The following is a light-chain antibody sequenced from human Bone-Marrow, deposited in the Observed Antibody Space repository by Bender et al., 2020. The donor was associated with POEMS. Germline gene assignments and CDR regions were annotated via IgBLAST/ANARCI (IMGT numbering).Light chain of an antibody. CDR1: GSNIGHYN. V-gene: IGLV1-44*01. J-gene: IGLJ1*01. CDR3: SSYTSSNTYV. CDR2: SNT. Sequence: QSVLIQPPSASETPGRNVTISCSGSGSNIGHYNVNWYQQLPGTAPKLLIFSNTQRPSGVPDRFSGSKSGNTASLTISGLQAEDEADYYCSSYTSSNTYVFGTGTKVTVL.